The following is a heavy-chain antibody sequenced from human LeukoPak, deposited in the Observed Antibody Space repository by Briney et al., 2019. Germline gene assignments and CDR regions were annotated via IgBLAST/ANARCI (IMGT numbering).Heavy chain of an antibody. CDR2: IIPIFGTA. Sequence: SVKVSCKASGYTFTNYYIHWVRQAPGQGLEWMGGIIPIFGTANYAQKFQGRVTITADKSTSTAYMELSSLRSEDTAVYYCARVQSVGATRFDYWGQGTLVTVSS. J-gene: IGHJ4*02. CDR3: ARVQSVGATRFDY. D-gene: IGHD1-26*01. V-gene: IGHV1-69*06. CDR1: GYTFTNYY.